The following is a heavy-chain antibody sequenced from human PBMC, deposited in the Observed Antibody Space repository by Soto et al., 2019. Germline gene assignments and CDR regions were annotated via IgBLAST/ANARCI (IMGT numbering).Heavy chain of an antibody. J-gene: IGHJ5*02. D-gene: IGHD6-19*01. CDR2: IYYSGST. CDR3: GGDKGGGWPLNWLAP. Sequence: SETLSLTCTVSGGSISSYYWSWIRQPPGKGLEWIGYIYYSGSTNYNPSLKSRVTISVDTSKNQFSLKLSSVTAADTAVYYCGGDKGGGWPLNWLAPCGQGTLVTV. CDR1: GGSISSYY. V-gene: IGHV4-59*01.